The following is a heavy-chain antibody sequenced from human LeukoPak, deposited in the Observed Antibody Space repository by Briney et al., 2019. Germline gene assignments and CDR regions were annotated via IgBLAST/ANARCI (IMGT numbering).Heavy chain of an antibody. CDR1: GGSFSGYY. J-gene: IGHJ6*03. V-gene: IGHV4-34*01. D-gene: IGHD4-17*01. CDR3: ARLRSVYYYYYYMDV. CDR2: INHSGST. Sequence: PSETLSLTCAVYGGSFSGYYWSWIRQPPGKGLEWIGEINHSGSTNYNPSLKSRVTISVDTSKNQFSLKLSSVTAADTAVYYCARLRSVYYYYYYMDVWGKGTTVTISS.